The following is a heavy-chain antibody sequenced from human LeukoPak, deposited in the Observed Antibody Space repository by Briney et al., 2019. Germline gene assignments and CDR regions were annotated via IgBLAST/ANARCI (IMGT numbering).Heavy chain of an antibody. CDR3: ARRAGGYSHPYDY. J-gene: IGHJ4*02. CDR1: GFTFSSYG. Sequence: GGSLRLSCAASGFTFSSYGMHWVRQAPGKGLEWVSLIYSGGSTYYADSVKGRFTISRDNPKNTLYLQMNSLRAEDTAVYYCARRAGGYSHPYDYWGQGTLVTVSS. D-gene: IGHD4-23*01. V-gene: IGHV3-NL1*01. CDR2: IYSGGST.